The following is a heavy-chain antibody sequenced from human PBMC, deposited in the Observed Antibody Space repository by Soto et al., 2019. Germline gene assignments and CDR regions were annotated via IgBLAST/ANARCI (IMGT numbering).Heavy chain of an antibody. J-gene: IGHJ4*02. CDR3: ARHAQWVGPYDD. CDR2: IYYSGST. CDR1: GGSISSSSYY. V-gene: IGHV4-39*01. D-gene: IGHD6-19*01. Sequence: SETLSLTCTVSGGSISSSSYYWGWIPQPPGKGLEWIGSIYYSGSTYYNPSLKSRVTISVDTSKNQFSLKLSSVTAADTAVYYCARHAQWVGPYDDWRQGPLGTVSS.